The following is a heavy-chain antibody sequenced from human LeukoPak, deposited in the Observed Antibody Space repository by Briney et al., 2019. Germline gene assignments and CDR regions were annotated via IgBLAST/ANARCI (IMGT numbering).Heavy chain of an antibody. CDR3: ARYLGYCSSTSCFYYFDY. CDR1: GGSISRYY. D-gene: IGHD2-2*01. Sequence: SETLSLTCTVSGGSISRYYWSWIRQPPGKGLEGVGYIYYSGSTNYNPSPKSRVTISVDTSKHQFSLKLSSVTAADTAVYYCARYLGYCSSTSCFYYFDYWGQGTLVTVSS. V-gene: IGHV4-59*01. CDR2: IYYSGST. J-gene: IGHJ4*02.